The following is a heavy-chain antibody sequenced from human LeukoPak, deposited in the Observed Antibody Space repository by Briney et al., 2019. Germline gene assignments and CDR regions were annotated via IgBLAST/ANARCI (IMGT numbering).Heavy chain of an antibody. Sequence: GDSLRLSCAASGFTFTKYWMTWVRQAPGKGLEWVGNIKQDGSDKNYMDSVKGRFTISRDNTKNSVYLQMSSLRAEDTAVYYCAREVWGPEFWGQGTLVTVSS. J-gene: IGHJ4*02. V-gene: IGHV3-7*01. D-gene: IGHD1-14*01. CDR2: IKQDGSDK. CDR1: GFTFTKYW. CDR3: AREVWGPEF.